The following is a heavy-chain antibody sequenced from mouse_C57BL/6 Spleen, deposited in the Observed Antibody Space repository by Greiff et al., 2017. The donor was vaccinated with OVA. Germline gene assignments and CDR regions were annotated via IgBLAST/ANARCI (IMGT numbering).Heavy chain of an antibody. CDR3: ARITTEVGGSAY. V-gene: IGHV1-26*01. CDR2: INPNNGGT. D-gene: IGHD1-1*01. J-gene: IGHJ3*01. CDR1: GYTFTDYY. Sequence: VQLQQSGPELVKPGASVKISCKASGYTFTDYYMNWVKQSHGKSLEWIGDINPNNGGTSYNQKFKGKATLTVDKSSSTAYMELRSLTSEDSAVYYCARITTEVGGSAYWGQGTLVTVSA.